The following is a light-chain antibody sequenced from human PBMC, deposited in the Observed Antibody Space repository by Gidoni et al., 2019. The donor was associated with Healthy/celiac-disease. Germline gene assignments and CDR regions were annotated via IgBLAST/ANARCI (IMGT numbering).Light chain of an antibody. V-gene: IGKV3-11*01. CDR3: QQRSNWPPIT. CDR1: QSVSSY. J-gene: IGKJ4*01. CDR2: DAS. Sequence: DIVLTQSPATLSLSPGERATLSCRASQSVSSYLAWYQQKPGQAPRLLIYDASNRATGIPARFSGSGSWTDFTLTISSLEPEDFAVYYCQQRSNWPPITFGGGTKVEIK.